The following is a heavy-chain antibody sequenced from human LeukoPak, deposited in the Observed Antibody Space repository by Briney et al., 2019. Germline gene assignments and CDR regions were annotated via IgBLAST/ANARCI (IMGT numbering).Heavy chain of an antibody. D-gene: IGHD2-15*01. V-gene: IGHV3-15*01. J-gene: IGHJ4*02. Sequence: GGSLRLSCAAFGFTFGNAWMSWVRQAPGKGLEWVGRIKSKTDGGTTDYAAPVKGRFTISRDDSKSTLDLQLNSLKTEDTAVYFCTTGTFRSGGSCYPPFVYWGQGTLVTVSS. CDR1: GFTFGNAW. CDR3: TTGTFRSGGSCYPPFVY. CDR2: IKSKTDGGTT.